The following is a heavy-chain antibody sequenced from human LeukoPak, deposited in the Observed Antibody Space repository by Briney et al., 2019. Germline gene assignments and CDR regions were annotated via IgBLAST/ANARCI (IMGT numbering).Heavy chain of an antibody. V-gene: IGHV4-61*02. CDR1: GGSISTGSYS. J-gene: IGHJ5*02. CDR3: ARDYGSGDQKCFDP. CDR2: IYTSGST. Sequence: PSQTLSLTCTVSGGSISTGSYSWNWIRQPAGKGLEWIGRIYTSGSTNYNPSPKSRVTVSVDTSKNQFSPKLSSVTAADTAVYYCARDYGSGDQKCFDPWGQGTLVTVSS. D-gene: IGHD3-10*01.